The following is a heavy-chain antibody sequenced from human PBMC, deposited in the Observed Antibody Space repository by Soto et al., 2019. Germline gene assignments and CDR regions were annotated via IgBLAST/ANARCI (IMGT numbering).Heavy chain of an antibody. D-gene: IGHD3-10*01. V-gene: IGHV1-46*01. CDR3: ARDLPSYGSGSSQPAHDAFDI. Sequence: ASVKVSCKASGYTFTSYYMHWVRQAPGQGLEWMGIINPSGGSTSYAQKFQGRVTMTRDTSTSTVYMELSSLRSEDTAVYYCARDLPSYGSGSSQPAHDAFDIWGQGTMVTVSS. J-gene: IGHJ3*02. CDR1: GYTFTSYY. CDR2: INPSGGST.